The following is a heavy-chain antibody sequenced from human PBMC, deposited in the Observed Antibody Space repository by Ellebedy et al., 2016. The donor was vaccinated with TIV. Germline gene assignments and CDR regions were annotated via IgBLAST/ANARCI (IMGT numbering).Heavy chain of an antibody. D-gene: IGHD3-22*01. V-gene: IGHV3-49*04. CDR1: GFTFGDYA. CDR2: IRSKAYGGTT. CDR3: TRNPYYYDSSGYLPDY. Sequence: PGGSLRLSCTASGFTFGDYAMSWVRQAPGKGLEWVGFIRSKAYGGTTEYAASVKGRFTISRDDSKSIAYLQMNSLKTEDTAVYYCTRNPYYYDSSGYLPDYWGQGTLVTVSS. J-gene: IGHJ4*02.